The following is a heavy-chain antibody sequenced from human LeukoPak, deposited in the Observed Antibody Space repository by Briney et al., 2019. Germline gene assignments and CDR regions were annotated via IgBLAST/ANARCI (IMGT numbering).Heavy chain of an antibody. CDR1: GFTFSSYG. CDR2: ISYDGSNK. CDR3: AKDSEMNYDFWSGYYNWFDP. V-gene: IGHV3-30*18. D-gene: IGHD3-3*01. J-gene: IGHJ5*02. Sequence: PGGSLRLSCAAPGFTFSSYGMHWVRQAPGKGLEWVAVISYDGSNKYYADSVKGRFTISRDNCKNTLYLQMNSLRAEDTAVYYCAKDSEMNYDFWSGYYNWFDPWGQGTLVTVSS.